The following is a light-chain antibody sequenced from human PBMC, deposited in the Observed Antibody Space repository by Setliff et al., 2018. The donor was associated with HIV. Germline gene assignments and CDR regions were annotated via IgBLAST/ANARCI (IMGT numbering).Light chain of an antibody. CDR1: SSDIGRYNY. V-gene: IGLV2-14*03. Sequence: QSALTQPASVSGSPGQSITISCTGTSSDIGRYNYVSWYQQYPGKGPTLVIFDVSERTSGVSNRFSGSKSGNTASLIISGLQPDDEADYYCCSYARGSTYVFGSGTKVTVL. CDR2: DVS. J-gene: IGLJ1*01. CDR3: CSYARGSTYV.